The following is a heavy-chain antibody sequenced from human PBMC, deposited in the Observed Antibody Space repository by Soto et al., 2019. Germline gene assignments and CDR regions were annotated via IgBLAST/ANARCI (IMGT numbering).Heavy chain of an antibody. CDR3: ARYDAESGSNKLDP. D-gene: IGHD5-12*01. V-gene: IGHV4-61*01. J-gene: IGHJ5*02. CDR1: GGSVSSRSHF. CDR2: IYYRGST. Sequence: QVQLQESGPGLVNPSATLSVTCTVSGGSVSSRSHFWRWIRQPPGGGMQWMGYIYYRGSTNYKPSLKSRGTLSVATARNQFSLRLPSVTAADTAVYYCARYDAESGSNKLDPWGQGTLVTVSS.